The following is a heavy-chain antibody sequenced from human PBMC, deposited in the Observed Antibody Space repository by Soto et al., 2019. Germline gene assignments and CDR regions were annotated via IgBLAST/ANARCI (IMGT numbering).Heavy chain of an antibody. J-gene: IGHJ6*02. CDR3: ARIASTGRGWDV. CDR2: IKQDGSEK. V-gene: IGHV3-7*01. CDR1: GFTFSSYW. D-gene: IGHD6-13*01. Sequence: EVQLVESGGGLVQPGGSLRLSCADSGFTFSSYWMSWVRQAPGKGLEWVGNIKQDGSEKNYVDSVKGRFTISRDNAKNSLYLQMNSLRAEDAAVYYCARIASTGRGWDVWGQGTTVVVSS.